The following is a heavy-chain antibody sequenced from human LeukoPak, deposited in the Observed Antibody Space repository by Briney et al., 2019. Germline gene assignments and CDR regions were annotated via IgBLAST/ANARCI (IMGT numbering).Heavy chain of an antibody. CDR3: AKIGGYFDY. CDR1: GFTFSNSG. J-gene: IGHJ4*02. CDR2: NTGSGDNT. D-gene: IGHD3-10*01. V-gene: IGHV3-23*01. Sequence: GGSLRLSCAASGFTFSNSGMSWVRQAPGKGLEWVSANTGSGDNTYYADSVKGRFTISRDNSKNTLYLQMSSLRAEDTAVYYCAKIGGYFDYWGQGTLVTVSS.